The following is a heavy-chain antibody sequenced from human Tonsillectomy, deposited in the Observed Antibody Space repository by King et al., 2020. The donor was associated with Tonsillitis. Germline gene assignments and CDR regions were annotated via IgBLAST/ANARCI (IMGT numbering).Heavy chain of an antibody. J-gene: IGHJ4*02. CDR2: ISSNGGST. Sequence: QLVQSGGGLVQPGGSLRLSCAASGFTFSSYAMHWVRQAPGKGLEYVSAISSNGGSTYYANSLKGRFTISRDNSKNTVYLQMGSLRAEDMAVYYCARGSDYYYTYFDSWGQGTLVTVSS. CDR1: GFTFSSYA. CDR3: ARGSDYYYTYFDS. D-gene: IGHD3-22*01. V-gene: IGHV3-64*01.